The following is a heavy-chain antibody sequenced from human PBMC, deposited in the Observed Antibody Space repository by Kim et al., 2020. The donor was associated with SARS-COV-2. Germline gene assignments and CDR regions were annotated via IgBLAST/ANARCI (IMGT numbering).Heavy chain of an antibody. CDR2: ISSSSSTI. Sequence: GGSLRLSCAASGFTFSSYSMNWVRQAPGKGLEWVSYISSSSSTIYYADSVKGRFTISRDNAKNSLYLQMNSLRAEDTAVYYCARDHSSSWTGVYYYYYGMDVWGQGTTVTVSS. CDR3: ARDHSSSWTGVYYYYYGMDV. D-gene: IGHD6-13*01. CDR1: GFTFSSYS. V-gene: IGHV3-48*04. J-gene: IGHJ6*02.